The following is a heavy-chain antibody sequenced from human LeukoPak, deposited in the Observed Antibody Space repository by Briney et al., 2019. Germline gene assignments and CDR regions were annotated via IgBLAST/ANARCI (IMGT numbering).Heavy chain of an antibody. J-gene: IGHJ4*02. V-gene: IGHV4-59*01. CDR1: GGSISSYY. Sequence: SEILSLTCTVSGGSISSYYWSWIRQPPGKGLEWIGYIYYSGSTNYNPSLESRVTISVDTSKNQFSLKLSSVTAADTAVYYCARDGGGQQQLVRYDYWGQGTLVTVSS. D-gene: IGHD6-13*01. CDR3: ARDGGGQQQLVRYDY. CDR2: IYYSGST.